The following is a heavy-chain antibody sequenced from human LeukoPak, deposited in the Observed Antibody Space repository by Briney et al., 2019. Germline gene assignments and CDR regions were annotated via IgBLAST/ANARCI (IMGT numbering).Heavy chain of an antibody. CDR1: VGSISSSSYY. J-gene: IGHJ3*02. CDR2: IYYSGST. V-gene: IGHV4-39*01. CDR3: ARLVSGSGYSSINDAFDI. Sequence: TSETLSLTCTVSVGSISSSSYYWGWIRQPPGKGLEWIGSIYYSGSTYYNPSLKSRVTISVDTSKNQFSLKLSSVTAADTAVYYCARLVSGSGYSSINDAFDIWGQGTMVTVSS. D-gene: IGHD6-13*01.